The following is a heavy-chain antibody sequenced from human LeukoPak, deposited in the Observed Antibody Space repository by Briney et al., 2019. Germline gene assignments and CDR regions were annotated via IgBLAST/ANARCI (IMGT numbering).Heavy chain of an antibody. CDR1: GCTFATYG. Sequence: ASVKVSCKASGCTFATYGFCWVRQAPGHGLEWMGWISANTGKTDYARKFQGRVTMTTDTSTSTAYMELRSLRPDDTAVYYCAKVAGDRMDYWGQGTLLTVSP. J-gene: IGHJ4*02. CDR3: AKVAGDRMDY. CDR2: ISANTGKT. V-gene: IGHV1-18*01. D-gene: IGHD6-13*01.